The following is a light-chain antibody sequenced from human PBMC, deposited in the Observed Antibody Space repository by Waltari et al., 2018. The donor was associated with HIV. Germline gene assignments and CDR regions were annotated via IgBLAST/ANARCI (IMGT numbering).Light chain of an antibody. J-gene: IGLJ3*02. V-gene: IGLV3-21*02. Sequence: YSLSQLPSLSVAPGQTARISCGGEGIGKQSVHCNRQEPGRAPVLVIFGDTSRPSGTPDRFSGSNSDNTATLTITRVEVEDEVDYYCQVWGGQMWGDSSDATWVFGGGTTLTVL. CDR2: GDT. CDR1: GIGKQS. CDR3: QVWGGQMWGDSSDATWV.